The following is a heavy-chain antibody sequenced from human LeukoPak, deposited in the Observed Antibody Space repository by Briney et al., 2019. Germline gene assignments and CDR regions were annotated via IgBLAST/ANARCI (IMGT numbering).Heavy chain of an antibody. Sequence: GGSLRLSCAASGFTFSDYYMSWTRQAPGKGLEWVSYISSSGTTIYYADSVKGRFTISRDNAKNSLYLQMNSLRAEDTAVYYCAREGALTVTKDAFDIWGQGTMVTVSS. V-gene: IGHV3-11*04. CDR3: AREGALTVTKDAFDI. CDR1: GFTFSDYY. D-gene: IGHD4-17*01. J-gene: IGHJ3*02. CDR2: ISSSGTTI.